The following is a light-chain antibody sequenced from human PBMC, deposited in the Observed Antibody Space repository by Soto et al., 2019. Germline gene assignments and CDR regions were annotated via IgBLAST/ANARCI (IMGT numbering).Light chain of an antibody. Sequence: SYELTQPLSVSVALGQTATITCGGNNIGGKNVHWYQQKPGQAPVLVIYRDYNRPSGIPERFSGSNSGHTTTLTISRVQPGDEADYYCQVWDNRGYVFGTGTKVTAL. V-gene: IGLV3-9*01. CDR3: QVWDNRGYV. CDR2: RDY. J-gene: IGLJ1*01. CDR1: NIGGKN.